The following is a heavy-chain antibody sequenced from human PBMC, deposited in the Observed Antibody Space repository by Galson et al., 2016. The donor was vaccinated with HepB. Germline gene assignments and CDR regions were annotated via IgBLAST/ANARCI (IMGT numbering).Heavy chain of an antibody. CDR1: GGTFNGYY. D-gene: IGHD3-3*01. Sequence: ETLSLTCAVFGGTFNGYYWTWIRQPPGKGLEWIGEINHRGNTNYNPSLKSRVNLSVDMSKKQFTLELTSVTAADTAIYYCARGTYYDSATRFDPWGQGTPVTVAS. CDR3: ARGTYYDSATRFDP. V-gene: IGHV4-34*01. CDR2: INHRGNT. J-gene: IGHJ5*02.